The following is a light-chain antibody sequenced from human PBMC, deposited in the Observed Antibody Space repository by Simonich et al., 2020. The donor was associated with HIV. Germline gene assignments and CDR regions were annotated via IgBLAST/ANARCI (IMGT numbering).Light chain of an antibody. V-gene: IGKV4-1*01. CDR1: QSVLYSSNNKNY. CDR3: QQYYSTPRT. Sequence: DIVMTQSPNSLAVSLGERATINYKSSQSVLYSSNNKNYLAWYQKKPGQPPKLLIDWSSTRESGVPDRFSGSGSGTDFTLTISSLQAEDVAVYYCQQYYSTPRTFGQGTKVEIK. J-gene: IGKJ1*01. CDR2: WSS.